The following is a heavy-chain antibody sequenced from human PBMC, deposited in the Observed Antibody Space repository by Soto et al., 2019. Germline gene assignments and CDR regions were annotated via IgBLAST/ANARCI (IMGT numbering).Heavy chain of an antibody. J-gene: IGHJ3*02. V-gene: IGHV1-3*01. CDR3: ARDLARAGGSAYMFAFDI. D-gene: IGHD3-22*01. CDR1: GYTFTSYA. Sequence: ASVKVSCKASGYTFTSYAMHWVRQAPGQRLEWMGWINAGNGNTKYSQKFQGRVTITRDTSASTAYMELSSLRSEDTAVYYCARDLARAGGSAYMFAFDIWGQGTMVTV. CDR2: INAGNGNT.